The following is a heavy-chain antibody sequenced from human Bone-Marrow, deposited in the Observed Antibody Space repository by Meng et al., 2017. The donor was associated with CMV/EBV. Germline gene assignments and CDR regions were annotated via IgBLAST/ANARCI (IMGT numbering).Heavy chain of an antibody. V-gene: IGHV3-30*04. D-gene: IGHD3-3*01. Sequence: GESLKISCSASGFTFSSYAMHWVRQAPGKGLEWVAVISYDGSNKYYADSVKGRFTISRDNSKNKLYLQMNSLRAEDTAVSYCARDDYRGLLEWSPLDYWGQGTLVTVSS. J-gene: IGHJ4*02. CDR2: ISYDGSNK. CDR1: GFTFSSYA. CDR3: ARDDYRGLLEWSPLDY.